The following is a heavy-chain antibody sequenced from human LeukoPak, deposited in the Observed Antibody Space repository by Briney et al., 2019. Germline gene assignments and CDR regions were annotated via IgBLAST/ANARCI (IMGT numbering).Heavy chain of an antibody. J-gene: IGHJ6*02. Sequence: GASVKVSCKASGYTFTSYAMNWVRQAPGQGLEWMGWINTNTGNPTYAQGFTGRFVFSLDTSVSTAYLQISSLKAEDTAVYYCARQRPDSSGWYHSNYYYYYGMDVWGQGTTVTVSS. D-gene: IGHD6-19*01. V-gene: IGHV7-4-1*02. CDR1: GYTFTSYA. CDR2: INTNTGNP. CDR3: ARQRPDSSGWYHSNYYYYYGMDV.